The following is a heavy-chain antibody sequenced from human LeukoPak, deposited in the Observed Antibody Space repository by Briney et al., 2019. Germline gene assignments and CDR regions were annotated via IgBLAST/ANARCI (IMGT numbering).Heavy chain of an antibody. J-gene: IGHJ5*02. CDR1: GFTFDDYG. CDR2: INWNGGST. V-gene: IGHV3-20*04. Sequence: PGGSLRLSCAASGFTFDDYGVNWVRQAPGKGLEWVSGINWNGGSTGYADSVKGRFTISRDNAKNSLYLQMNSLRAEDTALYYCASTIFGGFDPWGQGTLVTVSS. CDR3: ASTIFGGFDP. D-gene: IGHD3-3*01.